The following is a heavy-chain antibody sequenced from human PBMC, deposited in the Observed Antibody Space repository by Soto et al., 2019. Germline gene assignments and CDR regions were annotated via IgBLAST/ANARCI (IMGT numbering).Heavy chain of an antibody. D-gene: IGHD2-8*01. V-gene: IGHV1-2*06. CDR1: GYTFTAYY. Sequence: ASVKVSCKASGYTFTAYYLYWVRQAPGQGLEWVGRINPKTGDTNYAQKFQGRVTMTRDTSISTAYLELSNLRSDDTAFYYGATFKQATNGIDFWGQGTLVTVSS. CDR3: ATFKQATNGIDF. J-gene: IGHJ4*02. CDR2: INPKTGDT.